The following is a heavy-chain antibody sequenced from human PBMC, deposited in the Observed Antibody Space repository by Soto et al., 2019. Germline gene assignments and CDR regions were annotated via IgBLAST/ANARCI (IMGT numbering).Heavy chain of an antibody. V-gene: IGHV4-59*01. D-gene: IGHD6-6*01. CDR1: GGSISRYY. CDR2: IHYTGST. CDR3: ARDLSISSTDGPLDP. Sequence: SETLSLTCTVSGGSISRYYWTWIRQPPGKGLEWIGNIHYTGSTNYNPSLKSRVTISLGTSKSQFSMKLRSVTAADTAVYYCARDLSISSTDGPLDPWGHGTLVTVSS. J-gene: IGHJ5*02.